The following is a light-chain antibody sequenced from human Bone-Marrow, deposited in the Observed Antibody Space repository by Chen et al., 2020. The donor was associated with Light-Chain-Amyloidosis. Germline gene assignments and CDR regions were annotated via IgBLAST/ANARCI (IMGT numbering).Light chain of an antibody. V-gene: IGKV3-20*01. Sequence: EIVLTQSPGTLSLSPGERATLSCRASQTNPSSWLAWYQQSPGQPPRLLIHGASSRATGIPERFSGSGYGTDFTLTISRLEPGDCGVYYCQQYDYSTPGTTFGQGTKLEIK. J-gene: IGKJ2*01. CDR3: QQYDYSTPGTT. CDR1: QTNPSSW. CDR2: GAS.